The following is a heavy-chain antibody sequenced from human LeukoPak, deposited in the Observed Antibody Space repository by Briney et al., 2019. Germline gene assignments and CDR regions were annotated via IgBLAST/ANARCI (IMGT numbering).Heavy chain of an antibody. D-gene: IGHD6-19*01. CDR2: IWSDGTNK. CDR1: GFTFSSYG. V-gene: IGHV3-33*01. J-gene: IGHJ3*02. Sequence: GRSLRLSCATSGFTFSSYGMHWVRQAPGKGLEWVAVIWSDGTNKYYVDSVKGRFTISRDNSKNTLYLQMNSLRAEDTAVYYCARDHGSSGWYLDALDIWGQGTMATVSS. CDR3: ARDHGSSGWYLDALDI.